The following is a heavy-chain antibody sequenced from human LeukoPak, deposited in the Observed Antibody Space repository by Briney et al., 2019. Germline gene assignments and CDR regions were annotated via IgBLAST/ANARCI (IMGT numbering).Heavy chain of an antibody. CDR3: AKQGRDWLRDYYYYMDV. J-gene: IGHJ6*03. D-gene: IGHD3-9*01. V-gene: IGHV3-23*01. Sequence: GGSLRLSCAASGFTFSSSAMSWVRQAPGKGLEWVSSIGGRGGSAYYADSVKGRFTISRDNSKNTLYLRMNSLRAEDTAVYYCAKQGRDWLRDYYYYMDVWGKGTTVTISS. CDR1: GFTFSSSA. CDR2: IGGRGGSA.